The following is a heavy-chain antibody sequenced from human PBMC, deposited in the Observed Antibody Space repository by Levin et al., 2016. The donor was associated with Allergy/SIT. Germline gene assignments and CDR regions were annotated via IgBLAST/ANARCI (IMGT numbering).Heavy chain of an antibody. V-gene: IGHV3-21*01. D-gene: IGHD6-6*01. CDR3: ARDGYSSSAVA. Sequence: VRQAPGKGLEWVSSISSSSSYIYYADSVKGRFTISRDNAKNSLYLQMNSLRAEDTAVYYCARDGYSSSAVAWGQGTLVTVSS. J-gene: IGHJ5*02. CDR2: ISSSSSYI.